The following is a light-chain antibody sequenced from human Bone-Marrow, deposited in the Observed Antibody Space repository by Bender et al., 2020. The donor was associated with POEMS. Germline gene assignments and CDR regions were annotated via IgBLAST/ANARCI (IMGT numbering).Light chain of an antibody. CDR3: QSGDSSGTYRVE. CDR2: KDT. Sequence: LTQPPSASGTPGQRVTISCSGGSSNIGAHAVNWYQQKPGQAPVLVIYKDTERPSGIPERFSGSSSGTTVTLTISEVQAEDEADYYCQSGDSSGTYRVEFGEGTKLTVL. J-gene: IGLJ3*02. CDR1: NIGAHA. V-gene: IGLV3-25*02.